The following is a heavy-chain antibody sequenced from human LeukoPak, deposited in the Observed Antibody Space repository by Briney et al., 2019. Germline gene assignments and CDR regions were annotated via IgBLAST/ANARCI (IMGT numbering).Heavy chain of an antibody. Sequence: PGGSLRLSCAASGFTFDDYGMSWVRQAPGKGLEWVSVIYSGGSTYYADSVKGRFTISRDNSKNTLYLQMNSLRVEDTAVYYCASGYGGSRDHDAFHIWGQGTMVTVSS. CDR1: GFTFDDYG. V-gene: IGHV3-53*01. CDR3: ASGYGGSRDHDAFHI. D-gene: IGHD4-23*01. J-gene: IGHJ3*02. CDR2: IYSGGST.